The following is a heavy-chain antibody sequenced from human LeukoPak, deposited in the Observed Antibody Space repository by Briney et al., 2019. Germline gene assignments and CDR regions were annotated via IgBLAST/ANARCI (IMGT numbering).Heavy chain of an antibody. CDR3: ARQITYYYDSSGYTFDH. Sequence: GESLKISCKGSGYSFTSYWIGWVRQMPGKGLEWMGIIYPGDSDTRYSPSFQGQVTISADKSISTAYLQWSSLKASDTAMYCCARQITYYYDSSGYTFDHWGQGTLVTVSS. CDR1: GYSFTSYW. CDR2: IYPGDSDT. J-gene: IGHJ4*02. D-gene: IGHD3-22*01. V-gene: IGHV5-51*01.